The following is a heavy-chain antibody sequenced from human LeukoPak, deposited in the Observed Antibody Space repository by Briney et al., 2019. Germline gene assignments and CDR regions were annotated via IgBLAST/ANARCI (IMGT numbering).Heavy chain of an antibody. CDR2: VFSSGDST. J-gene: IGHJ4*02. CDR1: GFTFSNSA. CDR3: AKSVSYSPNYFDY. V-gene: IGHV3-23*01. D-gene: IGHD1-26*01. Sequence: GGSLRLSCAASGFTFSNSAMSWVRQAPGKGLEWVSAVFSSGDSTYYADSVRGRFTISRDNSKSTLSLQMNSLRADGTAVYYCAKSVSYSPNYFDYWGQGTLVTVSS.